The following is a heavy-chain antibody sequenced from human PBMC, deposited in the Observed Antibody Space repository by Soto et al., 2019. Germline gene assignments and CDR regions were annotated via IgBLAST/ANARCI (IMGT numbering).Heavy chain of an antibody. V-gene: IGHV1-69*06. CDR2: IIPIFGTA. D-gene: IGHD2-2*01. CDR1: GGTFSSYA. CDR3: ARVVPGAEAWFGP. Sequence: GASVKVSCKASGGTFSSYAISWVRQAPGQGPEWMGGIIPIFGTANYAQKFQGRVTITADKSTSTAYMELSSLRSEDTAVYYCARVVPGAEAWFGPWGQGTLVTVSS. J-gene: IGHJ5*02.